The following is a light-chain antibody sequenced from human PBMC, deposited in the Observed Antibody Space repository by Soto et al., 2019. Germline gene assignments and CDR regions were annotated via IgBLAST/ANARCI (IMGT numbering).Light chain of an antibody. CDR1: QSVSSN. J-gene: IGKJ1*01. V-gene: IGKV3-15*01. Sequence: EIVMTQSPATQSVSPGERATLSCRASQSVSSNLAWYQQKPGQAPRLLIYGASTRATGIPARFSGSRSGTEFTLTISSLQSEDFAVYYCQQYNNWPPGTFGQGTKVEIK. CDR3: QQYNNWPPGT. CDR2: GAS.